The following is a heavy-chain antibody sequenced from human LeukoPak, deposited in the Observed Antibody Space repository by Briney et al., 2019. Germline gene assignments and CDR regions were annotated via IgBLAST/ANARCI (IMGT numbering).Heavy chain of an antibody. V-gene: IGHV4-34*01. J-gene: IGHJ4*02. Sequence: SETLSLTCAVSGGSISSGGYYWSWIRQPPGKGLEWIGEINHSGSTNYNPSLKSRVTISVDTSKNQFSLKLSSVTAADTAVYYCASSQTSGGASELDYWGQGTLVTVSS. CDR1: GGSISSGGYY. CDR3: ASSQTSGGASELDY. CDR2: INHSGST. D-gene: IGHD3-16*01.